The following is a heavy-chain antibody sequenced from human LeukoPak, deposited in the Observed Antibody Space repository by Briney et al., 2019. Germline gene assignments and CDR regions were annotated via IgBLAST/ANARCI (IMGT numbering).Heavy chain of an antibody. CDR1: GGSISSYY. V-gene: IGHV4-59*01. J-gene: IGHJ3*02. CDR2: IYYSGST. CDR3: AREWELPDAFDI. D-gene: IGHD1-26*01. Sequence: KPSETPSLTCTVSGGSISSYYWSWIRQPPGKGLEWIGYIYYSGSTTYNPSLKSRVTISVDTSKNQFSLKLSSVTAADTAVYYCAREWELPDAFDIWGQGTMVTVSS.